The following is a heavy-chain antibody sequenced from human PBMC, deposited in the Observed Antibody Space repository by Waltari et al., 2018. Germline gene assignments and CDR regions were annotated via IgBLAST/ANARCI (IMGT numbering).Heavy chain of an antibody. V-gene: IGHV4-59*01. CDR1: GGSIRSYY. J-gene: IGHJ6*02. Sequence: QVQLQESGPGMVKPSETLSLTCTVSGGSIRSYYWSWIRQPPGKGLEWIGYIYYSGSTNYNPSLKSRVTISVDTSKNQFSLKLSSVTAAYTAVYYCARVDVQQLVRHYYGMDVWGQGTTVTVSS. CDR3: ARVDVQQLVRHYYGMDV. D-gene: IGHD6-13*01. CDR2: IYYSGST.